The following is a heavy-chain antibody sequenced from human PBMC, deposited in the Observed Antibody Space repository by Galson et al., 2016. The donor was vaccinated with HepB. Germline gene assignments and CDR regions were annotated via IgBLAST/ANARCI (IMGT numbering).Heavy chain of an antibody. V-gene: IGHV1-8*01. J-gene: IGHJ5*02. CDR3: AREIGWFDP. CDR1: GYTFTSYD. Sequence: VKVSCKASGYTFTSYDINWVRQATGQGLEWMGWMNPNSGNTGYAQKFQGRVTMTSDTSISTAYLELNSLTSEDSAVYYCAREIGWFDPWGQGTLVTVSS. CDR2: MNPNSGNT.